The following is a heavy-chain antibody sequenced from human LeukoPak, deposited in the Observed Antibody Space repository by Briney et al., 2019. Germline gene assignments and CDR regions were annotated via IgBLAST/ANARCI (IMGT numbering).Heavy chain of an antibody. D-gene: IGHD6-19*01. CDR2: INPNSGGT. Sequence: GASVKVSCKASGYTFTAYYMHWVRQAPGQGLEWMEWINPNSGGTNYAQKFQGRVIMTRDTSISTAYMELSRLRSDDTAVYYCARDLGGVAVAAHFDYWGQGTLVTVSS. V-gene: IGHV1-2*02. CDR3: ARDLGGVAVAAHFDY. J-gene: IGHJ4*02. CDR1: GYTFTAYY.